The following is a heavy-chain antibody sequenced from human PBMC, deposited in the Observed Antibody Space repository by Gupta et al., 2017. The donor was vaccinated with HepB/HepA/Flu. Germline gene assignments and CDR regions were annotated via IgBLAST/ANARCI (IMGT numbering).Heavy chain of an antibody. CDR1: GFTFSSYA. J-gene: IGHJ6*02. V-gene: IGHV3-23*01. D-gene: IGHD5-18*01. Sequence: EVQLLESGGGLVQPGGSLRLSCAASGFTFSSYAMSWVRQAPGKGLEWVSAISGSGGSTYYADSVKGRFTISRDNSKNTLYLQMNSLRAEDTAVYYCASPWIQLPMGGYYYYYGMDVWGQGTTVTVSS. CDR3: ASPWIQLPMGGYYYYYGMDV. CDR2: ISGSGGST.